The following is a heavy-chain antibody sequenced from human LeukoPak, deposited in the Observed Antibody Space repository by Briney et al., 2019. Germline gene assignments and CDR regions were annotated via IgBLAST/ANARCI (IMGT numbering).Heavy chain of an antibody. Sequence: SETLSLTCTVSGGSISSYYWSWIRQPPGKGLEWIGYIYYSGSTNYNPSLKSRVTISVDTSKNQFSLKLSSVTSADTAVYYCARVGGSNHYYYGMDIWGQGTTVTVSS. CDR2: IYYSGST. CDR3: ARVGGSNHYYYGMDI. CDR1: GGSISSYY. V-gene: IGHV4-59*01. D-gene: IGHD1-26*01. J-gene: IGHJ6*02.